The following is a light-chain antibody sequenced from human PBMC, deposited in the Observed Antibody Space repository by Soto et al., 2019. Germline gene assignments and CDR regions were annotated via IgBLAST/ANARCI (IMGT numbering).Light chain of an antibody. V-gene: IGLV8-61*01. CDR1: SGSVSTSHY. CDR3: VLYVHDGIYV. Sequence: QTVVTQEPSFSVSPGGTVTLTCGLSSGSVSTSHYPSWYQQTPGQPPRTLIYTTDTRSSAVPDRYSDSILGNKAGLAITGAQEEDESDYYCVLYVHDGIYVFGTGTKVTVL. J-gene: IGLJ1*01. CDR2: TTD.